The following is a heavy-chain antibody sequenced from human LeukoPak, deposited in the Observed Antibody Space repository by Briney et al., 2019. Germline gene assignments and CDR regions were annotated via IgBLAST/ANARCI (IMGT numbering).Heavy chain of an antibody. V-gene: IGHV3-64*01. CDR1: GFTFSSYA. Sequence: GGSLRLSCAASGFTFSSYAMQWVRQAPGKGLEYASAISSNGGSTYYANSVKGRFTISRDNSKNSLYLQMGSLRAEDMAVYYCARVGTGDGYYPNTGGYFDYWGQGTLVTVSS. CDR2: ISSNGGST. CDR3: ARVGTGDGYYPNTGGYFDY. J-gene: IGHJ4*02. D-gene: IGHD5-24*01.